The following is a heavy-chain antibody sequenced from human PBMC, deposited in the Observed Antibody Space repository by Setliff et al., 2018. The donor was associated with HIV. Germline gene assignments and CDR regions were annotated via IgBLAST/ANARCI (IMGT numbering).Heavy chain of an antibody. CDR1: GYFVAGGYY. CDR3: ARGCWRGSGCSK. J-gene: IGHJ4*02. V-gene: IGHV4-34*01. D-gene: IGHD6-19*01. CDR2: INHSGST. Sequence: PSETLSLTCVVSGYFVAGGYYWGWIRQSPGKGLEWIGEINHSGSTNYNPSLKSRVTISVDTSKNQFSLKLSSVTAADTAVYYCARGCWRGSGCSKWGQGTLVTVSS.